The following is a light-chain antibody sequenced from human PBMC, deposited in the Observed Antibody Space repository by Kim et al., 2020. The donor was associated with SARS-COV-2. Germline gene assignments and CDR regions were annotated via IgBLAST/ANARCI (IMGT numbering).Light chain of an antibody. J-gene: IGLJ1*01. CDR1: SGVLAHDD. Sequence: GNTAHLPCPRSSGVLAHDDVRWYQQPAGTAPATVIYADNDSPSGVPDRFSGSSDASSNSASLTISGLKTEDEADYYCHSYDRDSHVFGTGTKVTVL. CDR2: ADN. CDR3: HSYDRDSHV. V-gene: IGLV6-57*03.